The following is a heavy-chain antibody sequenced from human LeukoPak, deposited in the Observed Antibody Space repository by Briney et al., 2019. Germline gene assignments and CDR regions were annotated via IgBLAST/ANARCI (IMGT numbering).Heavy chain of an antibody. CDR2: VFYSGNT. D-gene: IGHD3-3*01. J-gene: IGHJ2*01. CDR1: GGSVSSSVSY. CDR3: ARPSGSPYWYFDL. Sequence: ASETLSLTCTVSGGSVSSSVSYWGWLRQPPGKGLEWIGTVFYSGNTYYNPSLKSRVTISVDRSKNQFFLSLYFVTAADTAMYYCARPSGSPYWYFDLWGRGMPVTVSP. V-gene: IGHV4-39*01.